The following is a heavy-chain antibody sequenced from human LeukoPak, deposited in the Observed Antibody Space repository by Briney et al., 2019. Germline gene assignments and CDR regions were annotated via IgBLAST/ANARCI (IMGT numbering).Heavy chain of an antibody. CDR2: IYFSGNT. CDR1: GGSIRSRSYC. CDR3: AKGYTNDVNKEVWFDP. Sequence: SETLSLACTVSGGSIRSRSYCWAWIRQPPGKGLEWIGTIYFSGNTDYNTSLKRRVTMSEDTSQNQISLRLSSVTAADTAIYYCAKGYTNDVNKEVWFDPWGQGTLVTVSS. J-gene: IGHJ5*02. V-gene: IGHV4-39*07. D-gene: IGHD2-8*01.